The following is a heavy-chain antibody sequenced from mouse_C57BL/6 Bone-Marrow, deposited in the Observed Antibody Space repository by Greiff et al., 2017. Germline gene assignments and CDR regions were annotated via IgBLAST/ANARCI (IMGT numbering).Heavy chain of an antibody. Sequence: QVQLQQSGPELVKPGASVKISCKASGYAFSSSWMNWVKQRPGKGLEWIGRIYPGDGDTNYNGKFKGKATLTADKSSSTAYMQLSSLTSEDSAVYFCAREGGSNPFAYWGQGTLVTVSA. D-gene: IGHD1-1*01. V-gene: IGHV1-82*01. J-gene: IGHJ3*01. CDR2: IYPGDGDT. CDR1: GYAFSSSW. CDR3: AREGGSNPFAY.